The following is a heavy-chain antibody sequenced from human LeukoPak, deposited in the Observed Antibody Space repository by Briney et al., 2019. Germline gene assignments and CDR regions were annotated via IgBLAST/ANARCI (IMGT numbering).Heavy chain of an antibody. D-gene: IGHD2-21*02. CDR2: ITSSGSDI. V-gene: IGHV3-21*01. J-gene: IGHJ4*02. Sequence: GGSLRLSCAASGFTFSTYTMNWVRQAPGKGLEWVSSITSSGSDIYYADSLMGRFTISRDNAKNSLYLQMSSLRAEDTAVYYCARDRDFKLDYWGQGTLVTVSS. CDR1: GFTFSTYT. CDR3: ARDRDFKLDY.